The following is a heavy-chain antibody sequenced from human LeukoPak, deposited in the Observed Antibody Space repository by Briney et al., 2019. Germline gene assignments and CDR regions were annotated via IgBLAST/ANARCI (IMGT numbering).Heavy chain of an antibody. D-gene: IGHD6-19*01. V-gene: IGHV3-23*01. J-gene: IGHJ4*02. CDR3: AKQDSRSSGWND. Sequence: QSGGSLRLSCAAFGFSFSSHVMSWVRQAPGKGLEWVSVISSNGGITYYADSVKGRFTISRDNSKNTLYLQMNSLRAEDTAIYYCAKQDSRSSGWNDWGQGTLVTVSS. CDR1: GFSFSSHV. CDR2: ISSNGGIT.